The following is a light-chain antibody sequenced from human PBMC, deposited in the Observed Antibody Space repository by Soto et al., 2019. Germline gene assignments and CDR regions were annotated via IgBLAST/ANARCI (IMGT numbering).Light chain of an antibody. J-gene: IGKJ3*01. V-gene: IGKV1-27*01. CDR3: QKYNSASPT. Sequence: DIQMTQSPSSLSASVGDRVSITCRASQGISNYLAWYQQKPGKVPKLLIYTTSTLRSGFPSRFSGSGSGTDFTLTISSLQPEDVATYYCQKYNSASPTFGPGTRVDI. CDR1: QGISNY. CDR2: TTS.